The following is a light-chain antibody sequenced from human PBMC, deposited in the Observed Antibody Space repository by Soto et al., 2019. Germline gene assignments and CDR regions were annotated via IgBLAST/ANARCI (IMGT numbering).Light chain of an antibody. Sequence: QSALTQPRSVSGSLGQSVTISCSGTSHNFGGYNFVSWYQHPPDKDPKPIIYDVTKQPSRVPDRFSGSKSGTTASLTISGLQAADEADYYCSSYVAGDILLFGGGTQLTVL. CDR3: SSYVAGDILL. CDR2: DVT. J-gene: IGLJ2*01. CDR1: SHNFGGYNF. V-gene: IGLV2-11*01.